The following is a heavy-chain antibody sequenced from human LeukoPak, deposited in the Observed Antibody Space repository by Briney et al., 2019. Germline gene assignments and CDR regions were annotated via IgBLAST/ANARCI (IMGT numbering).Heavy chain of an antibody. CDR1: GGSISSYY. Sequence: SETLSLTCTVSGGSISSYYWSWIRQPPGKGLEWIGYIYYSGSTNYNPSLKSRVTISVDTSKNQFSLKLSSVTAADTAVYYCAKGRRGYSYGQQTFDYWGQGTLVTVSS. J-gene: IGHJ4*02. D-gene: IGHD5-18*01. V-gene: IGHV4-59*08. CDR2: IYYSGST. CDR3: AKGRRGYSYGQQTFDY.